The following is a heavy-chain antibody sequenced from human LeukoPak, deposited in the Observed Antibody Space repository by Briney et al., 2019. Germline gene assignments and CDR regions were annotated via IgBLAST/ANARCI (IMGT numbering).Heavy chain of an antibody. D-gene: IGHD3-22*01. J-gene: IGHJ4*02. CDR3: ARDDSNRFDY. CDR2: IYYSGST. Sequence: PSETLSLTCTVSGGSISSYYWSWIQQPPGKGLGWIGYIYYSGSTNYNPSLKSRVTISVDTSKNQFSLKPSSVTAADTAVYYCARDDSNRFDYWGQGTLVTVSS. CDR1: GGSISSYY. V-gene: IGHV4-59*01.